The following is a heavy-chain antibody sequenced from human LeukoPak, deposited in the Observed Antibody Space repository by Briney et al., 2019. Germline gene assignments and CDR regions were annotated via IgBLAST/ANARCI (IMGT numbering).Heavy chain of an antibody. CDR2: IYHSGST. D-gene: IGHD6-13*01. CDR1: GGSISSSNW. V-gene: IGHV4-4*02. CDR3: ARVGLTGSSWSNYYYYMDV. J-gene: IGHJ6*03. Sequence: SGTLSLTCAVSGGSISSSNWWSWVRQPPGKGLEWIGEIYHSGSTNYNPSLKSRVTISVDKSKNQFSLKLSSVTAADTAVYYCARVGLTGSSWSNYYYYMDVWGKGTTVTVSS.